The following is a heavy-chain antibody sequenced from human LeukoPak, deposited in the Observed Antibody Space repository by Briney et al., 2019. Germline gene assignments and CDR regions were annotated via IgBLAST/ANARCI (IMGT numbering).Heavy chain of an antibody. Sequence: GGSLRLSCAASGFTFSSYAMSWVRQAPGKGLEWVSAISGSGGSTYYADSVKGRFHISRDNSKHTLYLQMNSLRAEDTAVYYCANLIAVAGTVFDYWGQGTLVTVSS. J-gene: IGHJ4*02. V-gene: IGHV3-23*01. CDR3: ANLIAVAGTVFDY. D-gene: IGHD6-19*01. CDR2: ISGSGGST. CDR1: GFTFSSYA.